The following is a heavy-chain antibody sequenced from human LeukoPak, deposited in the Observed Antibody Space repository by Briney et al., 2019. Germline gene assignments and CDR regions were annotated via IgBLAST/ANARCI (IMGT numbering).Heavy chain of an antibody. V-gene: IGHV3-23*01. CDR2: ISGSGGST. J-gene: IGHJ4*02. CDR1: GFTFSSYA. D-gene: IGHD3-10*01. CDR3: AKDRQVDYGWEKFDY. Sequence: GGSLRLSCAASGFTFSSYAMSWVRQAPGKGLEWVSAISGSGGSTYYADSVKGRFTISRDNSKNTLYLQMNSLRAEDTAVYYCAKDRQVDYGWEKFDYWGQGTLVTVSS.